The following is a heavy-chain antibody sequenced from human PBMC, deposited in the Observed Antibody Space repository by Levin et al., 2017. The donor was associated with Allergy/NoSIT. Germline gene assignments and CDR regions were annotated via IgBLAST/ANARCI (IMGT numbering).Heavy chain of an antibody. D-gene: IGHD3/OR15-3a*01. V-gene: IGHV3-48*02. Sequence: SLILSFSSSFFIFIYYIINFFLHSPFNFLYLFSYIIIIIISIYYSYSFNFRFTISRDNAQNSLSLQMNSLRDEDTAVYYCARAELSLGWTYHGMDVWGPGTTVSVSS. CDR3: ARAELSLGWTYHGMDV. CDR1: FFIFIYYI. CDR2: IIIIIISI. J-gene: IGHJ6*02.